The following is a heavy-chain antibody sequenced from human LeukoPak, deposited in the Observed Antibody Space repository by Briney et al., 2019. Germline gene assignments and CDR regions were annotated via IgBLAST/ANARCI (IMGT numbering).Heavy chain of an antibody. V-gene: IGHV4-39*01. J-gene: IGHJ4*02. Sequence: PSETLSLTCTVSGGSISSSSYYWGWVRQPPGKGLEWIGTIYYSGSTYYNPSLKSRATISVDTSKNQFSLKLGSVTAADTAVYYCVRQTYGSGSYYNLDCWGQGTLVTVSS. D-gene: IGHD3-10*01. CDR3: VRQTYGSGSYYNLDC. CDR2: IYYSGST. CDR1: GGSISSSSYY.